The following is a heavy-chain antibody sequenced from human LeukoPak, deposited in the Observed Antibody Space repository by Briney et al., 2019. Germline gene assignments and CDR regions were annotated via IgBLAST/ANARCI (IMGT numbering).Heavy chain of an antibody. J-gene: IGHJ5*02. CDR2: IIPIFGTA. Sequence: ASVKVSRKASGGTFSSYAISWVRQAPGQGLEWMGGIIPIFGTANYAQKFQGRATITTDESTSTAYMELSSLRSEDTAVYYCARDYNSGWLNWFDPWGQGTLVTVSS. CDR3: ARDYNSGWLNWFDP. CDR1: GGTFSSYA. V-gene: IGHV1-69*05. D-gene: IGHD6-19*01.